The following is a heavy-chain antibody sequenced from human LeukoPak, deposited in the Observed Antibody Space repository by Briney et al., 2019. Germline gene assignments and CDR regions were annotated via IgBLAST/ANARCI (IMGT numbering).Heavy chain of an antibody. J-gene: IGHJ6*02. V-gene: IGHV3-15*01. CDR3: TTAIVVVTLTIIYNYDGMDV. CDR2: IKSKTDGGAT. D-gene: IGHD2-21*02. Sequence: SWIRQPPGKGLEWVGRIKSKTDGGATDYAAPVKGRFTISRDDSKNTLHLQMNSLKAEDTAVYYCTTAIVVVTLTIIYNYDGMDVWGQGTTVTVS.